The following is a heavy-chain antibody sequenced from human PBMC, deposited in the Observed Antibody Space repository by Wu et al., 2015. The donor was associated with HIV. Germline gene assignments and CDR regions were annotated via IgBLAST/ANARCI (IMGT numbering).Heavy chain of an antibody. D-gene: IGHD2-15*01. J-gene: IGHJ3*02. V-gene: IGHV1-2*02. Sequence: QVQLVQSGTEVKKPGASVKVSCKTSGYTFTDYFMHWVRQAPGQGLEWMGWTNVNTGGTTYAPKFQGRVIMTRDTSTSTAYMELGRLTSDDTAVYYCARDELFRVDDAFDMWGQGTMVIVSS. CDR3: ARDELFRVDDAFDM. CDR2: TNVNTGGT. CDR1: GYTFTDYF.